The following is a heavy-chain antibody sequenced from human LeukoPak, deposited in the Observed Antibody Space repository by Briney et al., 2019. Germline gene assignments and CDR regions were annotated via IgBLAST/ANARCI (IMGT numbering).Heavy chain of an antibody. CDR1: GFTFSSYA. CDR2: ISGSGGST. V-gene: IGHV3-23*01. J-gene: IGHJ4*02. CDR3: ATGYCSGGSCYSD. Sequence: PGGSLRLSCAASGFTFSSYAMSWARQAPGKGLEWVSAISGSGGSTYYADSVKGRFTISRDNSKNTLYLQMNSLRAEDTAVYYCATGYCSGGSCYSDWGQGTLVTVSS. D-gene: IGHD2-15*01.